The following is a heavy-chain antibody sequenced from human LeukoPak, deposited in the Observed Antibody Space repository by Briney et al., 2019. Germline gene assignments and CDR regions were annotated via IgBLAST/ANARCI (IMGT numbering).Heavy chain of an antibody. Sequence: GGSLRLSCAASGFTFSSYAMHWVRQAPGKGLEWVAVISYDGSNKYYADSVEGRFTISRDNSKNTLYLQMNSLRAEDTAVYYCAREKSVLLWFGENLGFDPWGQGTLVTVSS. D-gene: IGHD3-10*01. CDR2: ISYDGSNK. V-gene: IGHV3-30*04. CDR1: GFTFSSYA. CDR3: AREKSVLLWFGENLGFDP. J-gene: IGHJ5*02.